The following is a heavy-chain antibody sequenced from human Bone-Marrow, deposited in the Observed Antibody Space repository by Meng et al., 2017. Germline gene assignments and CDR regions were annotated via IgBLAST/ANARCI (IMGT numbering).Heavy chain of an antibody. CDR1: GGTFSSYA. Sequence: SVKVSYKASGGTFSSYAISWVRQAPGQGLEWMGGIIPIFGSANYAQKFQGRVTITTDESTSTAYMELSSLRSEDTAVYYCARDSSDGYNLRYFDLWGRGTLVTVSS. CDR3: ARDSSDGYNLRYFDL. D-gene: IGHD5-24*01. CDR2: IIPIFGSA. V-gene: IGHV1-69*05. J-gene: IGHJ2*01.